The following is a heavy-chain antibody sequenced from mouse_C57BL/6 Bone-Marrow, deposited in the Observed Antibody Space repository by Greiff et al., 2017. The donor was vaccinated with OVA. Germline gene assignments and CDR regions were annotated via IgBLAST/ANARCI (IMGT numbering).Heavy chain of an antibody. J-gene: IGHJ3*01. CDR3: ARWDDGYFPWFAY. CDR2: IYPRDGST. CDR1: GYTFTSYD. D-gene: IGHD2-3*01. Sequence: VQLVESGPELVKPGASVKLSCKASGYTFTSYDINWVKQRPGQGLEWIGWIYPRDGSTKYNEKFKGKATLTVDTSSSTAYMELHSLTSEDSAVYFCARWDDGYFPWFAYWGQGTLVTVSA. V-gene: IGHV1-85*01.